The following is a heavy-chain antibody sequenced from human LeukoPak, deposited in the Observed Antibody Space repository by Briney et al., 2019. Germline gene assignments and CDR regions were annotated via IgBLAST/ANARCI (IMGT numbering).Heavy chain of an antibody. CDR2: IKSKTDGGTT. D-gene: IGHD6-19*01. Sequence: PGGSLRLSCAASGFTFSSYGMHWVRQAPGKGLEWVGRIKSKTDGGTTDYAAPVKGRFTISRDDSKNTLYLQMNSLKTEDTAVYYCTTDFRIAVAGISMWGQGTLVTVSS. V-gene: IGHV3-15*01. J-gene: IGHJ4*02. CDR1: GFTFSSYG. CDR3: TTDFRIAVAGISM.